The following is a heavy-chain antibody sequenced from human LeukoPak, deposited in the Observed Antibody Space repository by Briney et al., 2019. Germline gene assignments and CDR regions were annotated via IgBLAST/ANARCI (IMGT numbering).Heavy chain of an antibody. CDR2: FDPEDGET. Sequence: ASVKVSCKVSGYTLTELSMHWVRQAPGKGLEWMGGFDPEDGETIYAQKFQGRVTMTEDTSTDTAYMELSSLRSEDTAVYYCATGPYSSGCYRPVDYWGQETLVTVSS. CDR1: GYTLTELS. CDR3: ATGPYSSGCYRPVDY. V-gene: IGHV1-24*01. D-gene: IGHD6-19*01. J-gene: IGHJ4*02.